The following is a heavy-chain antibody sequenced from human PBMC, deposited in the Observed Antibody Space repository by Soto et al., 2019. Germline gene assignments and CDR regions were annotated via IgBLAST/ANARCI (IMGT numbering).Heavy chain of an antibody. CDR2: ISCDGSNK. V-gene: IGHV3-30-3*01. Sequence: GGSLRLSCSASGLTFSSYAMHWVRQAPGKGLEWVAVISCDGSNKYYADSVKGRFTISRDNSKNTLYLQMNSLRAEDTAVYYCAKDPILEMTTVTSDAFDIWGQGTMVTVSS. CDR1: GLTFSSYA. J-gene: IGHJ3*02. D-gene: IGHD4-17*01. CDR3: AKDPILEMTTVTSDAFDI.